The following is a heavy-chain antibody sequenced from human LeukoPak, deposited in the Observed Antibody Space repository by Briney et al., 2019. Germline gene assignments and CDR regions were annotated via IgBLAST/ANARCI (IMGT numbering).Heavy chain of an antibody. V-gene: IGHV4-59*08. CDR1: GGSISSYY. J-gene: IGHJ3*02. CDR3: ARQYYGSGSYYNSDAFDI. Sequence: SETLSLTCTVSGGSISSYYWSWIRQPPGKGLEWIGYIYYSGSTNYNPSLKSRVTISVDTSKNQFSLKLSSVTAANTAVYYCARQYYGSGSYYNSDAFDIWGQGTMVTVSS. D-gene: IGHD3-10*01. CDR2: IYYSGST.